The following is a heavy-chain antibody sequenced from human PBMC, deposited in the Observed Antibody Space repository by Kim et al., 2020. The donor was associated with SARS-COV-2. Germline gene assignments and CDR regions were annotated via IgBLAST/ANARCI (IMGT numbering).Heavy chain of an antibody. CDR2: IIPIFGTA. V-gene: IGHV1-69*13. J-gene: IGHJ3*02. Sequence: SVKVSCKASGGTFSSYAISWVRQAPGQGLEWMGGIIPIFGTANYAQKFQGRVTITADESTSTAYMELSSLRSEDTAVYYCARYGRVTDYYGSDDAFDIWGQGTMVTVSS. D-gene: IGHD3-10*01. CDR3: ARYGRVTDYYGSDDAFDI. CDR1: GGTFSSYA.